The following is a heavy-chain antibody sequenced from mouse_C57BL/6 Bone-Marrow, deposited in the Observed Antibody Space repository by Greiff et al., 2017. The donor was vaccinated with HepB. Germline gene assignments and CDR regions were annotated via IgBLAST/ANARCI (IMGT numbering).Heavy chain of an antibody. CDR2: INPGSGGT. Sequence: QVQLQQSGAELVRPGTSVKVSCKASGYAFTNYLIEWVKQRPGQGLEWIGVINPGSGGTKYNEKFKGKATLTADKSSSTAYMQLSSLTSEDSAVYFCARYEDSAWFAYWGQGTLVTVSA. D-gene: IGHD2-12*01. CDR3: ARYEDSAWFAY. J-gene: IGHJ3*01. V-gene: IGHV1-54*01. CDR1: GYAFTNYL.